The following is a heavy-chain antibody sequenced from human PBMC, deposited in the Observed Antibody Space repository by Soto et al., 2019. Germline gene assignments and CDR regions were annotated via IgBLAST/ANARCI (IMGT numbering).Heavy chain of an antibody. CDR2: IYWDDDK. J-gene: IGHJ6*02. CDR3: AHQISTPSSYYGMDV. V-gene: IGHV2-5*02. CDR1: GFSLSTSGVG. Sequence: QITLKESGPTLVKPTQTLTLTCTFSGFSLSTSGVGVGWIRQPPGKALEWLALIYWDDDKRYSPSLKSRLSIPKDTSKTQVALTMPTMDPVDTATYYCAHQISTPSSYYGMDVWGQGTTVTVSS.